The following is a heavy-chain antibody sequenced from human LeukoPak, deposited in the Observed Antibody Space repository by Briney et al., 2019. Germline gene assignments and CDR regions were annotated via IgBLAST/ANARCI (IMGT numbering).Heavy chain of an antibody. J-gene: IGHJ4*02. V-gene: IGHV3-48*01. CDR3: PLELGEGFDY. CDR2: ISSSSGTI. Sequence: GGSLRLSCAASGFTFSSNSMNWVRQAPGKGLEWVSYISSSSGTIYYADSVKGRFTISRDNAKNSLYLQMNSLRAEDTAVYYCPLELGEGFDYWGQGTLVTVSS. CDR1: GFTFSSNS. D-gene: IGHD1-7*01.